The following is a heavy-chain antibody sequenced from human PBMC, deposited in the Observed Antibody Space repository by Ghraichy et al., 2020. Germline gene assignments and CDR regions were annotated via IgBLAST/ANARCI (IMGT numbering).Heavy chain of an antibody. CDR2: ISSSSRNR. CDR3: ARASTVVRFFYNAGMGV. Sequence: GESLNISCVGSGFTFSSYSMNWVRQSPGKGLEWVSYISSSSRNRFYADSVKGRFTVSRDNARNSLSLQMNSLRDEDTAVYYCARASTVVRFFYNAGMGVWGQGTTVTVSS. CDR1: GFTFSSYS. V-gene: IGHV3-21*01. D-gene: IGHD4-23*01. J-gene: IGHJ6*02.